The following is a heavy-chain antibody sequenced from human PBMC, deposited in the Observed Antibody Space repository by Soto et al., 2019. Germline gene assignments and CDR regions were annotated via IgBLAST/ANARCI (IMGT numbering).Heavy chain of an antibody. D-gene: IGHD1-1*01. Sequence: QVQLRESGPGLVKPSQTLSLTCTVSGGSVSSDDYYWSWFRRPPGKGLEWIGHIHYSGGTYYNPSLKSRLSISVDTSKNEFSLYLSSMTAADTAIYYAARFGSRDGYNYDGVGNNWFDPWGQGTLVTVSP. J-gene: IGHJ5*02. CDR1: GGSVSSDDYY. V-gene: IGHV4-30-4*01. CDR3: ARFGSRDGYNYDGVGNNWFDP. CDR2: IHYSGGT.